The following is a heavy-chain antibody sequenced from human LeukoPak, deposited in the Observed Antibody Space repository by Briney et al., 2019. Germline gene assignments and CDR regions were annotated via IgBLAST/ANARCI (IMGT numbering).Heavy chain of an antibody. Sequence: ASVTVSCTASGGTFSSYAISWVRQAPGQGLEWMGGIIPIFGTANYAQKFQGRVTITADESTSTAYMELSSLRSEDTAVYYCASPTYDSSGYSAFDYWGQGTLVTVSS. CDR3: ASPTYDSSGYSAFDY. CDR2: IIPIFGTA. J-gene: IGHJ4*02. V-gene: IGHV1-69*13. CDR1: GGTFSSYA. D-gene: IGHD3-22*01.